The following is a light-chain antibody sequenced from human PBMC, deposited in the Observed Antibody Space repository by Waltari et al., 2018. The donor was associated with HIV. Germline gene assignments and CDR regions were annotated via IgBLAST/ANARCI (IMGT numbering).Light chain of an antibody. Sequence: QSALTQPASVSGSPGKSITLSCTGTSRDVGGSNYVSWYQQHPGKAPKLMIYEVSNRPSGVSNRFAGSKSGNTASLTISGLQAEDEADYYCSSYTSSSTLVVFGGGTKLTVL. CDR1: SRDVGGSNY. CDR3: SSYTSSSTLVV. V-gene: IGLV2-14*01. J-gene: IGLJ2*01. CDR2: EVS.